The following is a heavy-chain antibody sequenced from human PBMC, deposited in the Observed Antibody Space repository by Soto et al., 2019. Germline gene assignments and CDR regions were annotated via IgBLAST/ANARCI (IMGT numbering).Heavy chain of an antibody. V-gene: IGHV4-59*01. Sequence: SETLSLTCTVSGGSISTYYWSWIRPPPGRGLEWIGHIFYSGSTNYNPALKSRVTISVDTSKSQFSLKLSSVTAADTAVYYCAKDSGYNYGYFRWFDPWGQGTLVTVSS. CDR2: IFYSGST. D-gene: IGHD5-18*01. J-gene: IGHJ5*02. CDR1: GGSISTYY. CDR3: AKDSGYNYGYFRWFDP.